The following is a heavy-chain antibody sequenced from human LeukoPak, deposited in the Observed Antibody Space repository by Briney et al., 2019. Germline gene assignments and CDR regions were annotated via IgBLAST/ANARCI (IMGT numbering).Heavy chain of an antibody. Sequence: GGSLRLSCAASGFTFSSYAMSWVRQAPGKGLEWVSAISGSGGSTYYADSVKGRFIISRDNSKNTLYLQMNSLRAEDTAVYYCAKDPRGYSYVRGMDVWGQGTTVTVSS. CDR2: ISGSGGST. V-gene: IGHV3-23*01. J-gene: IGHJ6*02. CDR3: AKDPRGYSYVRGMDV. CDR1: GFTFSSYA. D-gene: IGHD5-18*01.